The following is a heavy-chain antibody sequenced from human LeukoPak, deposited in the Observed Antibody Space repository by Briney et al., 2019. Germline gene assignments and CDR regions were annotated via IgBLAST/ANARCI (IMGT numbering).Heavy chain of an antibody. CDR1: GGSISSSNYY. D-gene: IGHD1-26*01. CDR2: IYYSGST. J-gene: IGHJ3*02. V-gene: IGHV4-61*01. CDR3: ARDQHGGSPPDAFDI. Sequence: SETLSLTCTVSGGSISSSNYYWAWIRQPPGKGLEWIGYIYYSGSTNYNPSLKSRVTISVDTSKNQFSLKLSSVTAADTAVYYCARDQHGGSPPDAFDIWGQGTMVTVSS.